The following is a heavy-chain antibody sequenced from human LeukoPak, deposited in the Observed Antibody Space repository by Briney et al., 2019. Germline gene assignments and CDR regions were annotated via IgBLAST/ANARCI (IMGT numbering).Heavy chain of an antibody. V-gene: IGHV4-34*01. Sequence: PSETLSLTCAVSGVSFNDYYWSWVRQTPGKGLEWIGEINHSGYTNDSPSLKSRVTISIDTSRKQFSLNLGSVTVADTGIYYCTRMTTGHDYWGQGTLVTVSS. CDR2: INHSGYT. CDR1: GVSFNDYY. CDR3: TRMTTGHDY. J-gene: IGHJ4*02. D-gene: IGHD4-17*01.